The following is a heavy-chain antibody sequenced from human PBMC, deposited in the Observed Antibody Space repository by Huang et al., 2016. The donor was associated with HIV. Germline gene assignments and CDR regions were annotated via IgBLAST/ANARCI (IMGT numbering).Heavy chain of an antibody. CDR1: GGSIRSSDYH. J-gene: IGHJ6*03. Sequence: QLLLQESGPGLVKPSEVLALTCAVSGGSIRSSDYHWGWIRQPPGKGLEWIGSIYYKGSTHYSPSLKRRVTIAVDTSKNLFFLNLTSMTAADTAVYYWARHREGPVAYYSGWGSHLNYMDVWGRGRTVVVSS. D-gene: IGHD3-10*01. CDR3: ARHREGPVAYYSGWGSHLNYMDV. V-gene: IGHV4-39*01. CDR2: IYYKGST.